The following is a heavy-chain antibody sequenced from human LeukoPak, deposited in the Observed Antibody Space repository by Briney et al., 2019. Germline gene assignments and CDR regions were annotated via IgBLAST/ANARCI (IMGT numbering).Heavy chain of an antibody. Sequence: SETLSLTCAVSGGSISSGGYSWSWIRQPPGKGLEWIGYIYHSGSTYYNPSLKSRVTISVDRSKNQFSLKLSSVTAADTAVYYCARGKVTYYYDSSGYYPDAFGIWGQGTMVTVSS. V-gene: IGHV4-30-2*01. D-gene: IGHD3-22*01. CDR3: ARGKVTYYYDSSGYYPDAFGI. CDR1: GGSISSGGYS. CDR2: IYHSGST. J-gene: IGHJ3*02.